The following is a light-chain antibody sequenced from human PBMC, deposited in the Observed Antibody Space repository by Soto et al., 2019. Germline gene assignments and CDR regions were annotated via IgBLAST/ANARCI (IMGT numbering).Light chain of an antibody. Sequence: QSVLTQPASVSGSPGQSITISCTGTSSDVGGYNYVSWYQQHPGKAPKPMIYDVSNRPSGVSNRFSGSKSGNTASLTISGLQAEDEADYYCRSYTSSSTQVFGTGTKVTGL. CDR2: DVS. CDR3: RSYTSSSTQV. V-gene: IGLV2-14*01. J-gene: IGLJ1*01. CDR1: SSDVGGYNY.